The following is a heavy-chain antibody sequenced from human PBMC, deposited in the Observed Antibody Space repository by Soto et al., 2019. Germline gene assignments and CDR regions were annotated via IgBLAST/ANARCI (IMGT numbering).Heavy chain of an antibody. Sequence: QVQLVQSGAEVKKPGASVKVSCKASGYTFTSYGISWVRQAPGQGLEWMGWISAYNGNTNYAQKLQGRVTITTDTSAGTDCMELRSLRSDATAVYYWLRAAVLRYFDWLSYGGQGTLVTVSS. J-gene: IGHJ4*02. CDR3: LRAAVLRYFDWLSY. CDR1: GYTFTSYG. V-gene: IGHV1-18*01. D-gene: IGHD3-9*01. CDR2: ISAYNGNT.